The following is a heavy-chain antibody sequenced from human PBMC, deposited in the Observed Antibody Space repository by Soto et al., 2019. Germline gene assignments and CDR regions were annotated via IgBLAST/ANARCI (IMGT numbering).Heavy chain of an antibody. V-gene: IGHV4-34*01. J-gene: IGHJ1*01. CDR3: ARSALLGYCSGGSCLRRYFQH. D-gene: IGHD2-15*01. Sequence: QVQLQQWGEGLLKPSETLSLTCAVYGGSFSGYYWSWIRQPPGKGLEWIWEINHSGSINYNPSLNNRVTISVVTSKNQFSLKLSSVPAADTAVYYCARSALLGYCSGGSCLRRYFQHCGQGPLVTVSS. CDR2: INHSGSI. CDR1: GGSFSGYY.